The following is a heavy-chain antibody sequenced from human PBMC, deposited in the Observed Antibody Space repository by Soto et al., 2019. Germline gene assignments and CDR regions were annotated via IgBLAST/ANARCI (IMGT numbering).Heavy chain of an antibody. CDR3: ARVRYGDYGYYFDY. D-gene: IGHD4-17*01. CDR1: GYTFTSYD. Sequence: ASVKVSCKASGYTFTSYDINWVRQATGQGLEWMGWMNPNSGNTGYAQKFQGRVTMTRNTSISTAYMELSSLRSEDTAVYYCARVRYGDYGYYFDYWVQGTLVTVSS. CDR2: MNPNSGNT. V-gene: IGHV1-8*01. J-gene: IGHJ4*02.